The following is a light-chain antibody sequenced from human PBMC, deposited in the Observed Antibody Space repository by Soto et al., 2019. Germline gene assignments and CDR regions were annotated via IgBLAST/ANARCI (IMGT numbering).Light chain of an antibody. CDR3: QQYNSYSPT. CDR1: QTISSW. V-gene: IGKV1-5*03. Sequence: DIQMTQSPSTLSGSVGDRVTITCRASQTISSWLAWYQQKPGKAPKLLIYKASTLQSGVPSRFSGSGSGTDFTLTISGLQPGDSATYYCQQYNSYSPTFGQGTKVDIK. CDR2: KAS. J-gene: IGKJ1*01.